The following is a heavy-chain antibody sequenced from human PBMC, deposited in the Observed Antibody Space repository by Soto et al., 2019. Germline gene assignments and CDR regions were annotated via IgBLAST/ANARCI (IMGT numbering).Heavy chain of an antibody. Sequence: ASVKVSCKASGYTFTSYDINWVRQATGQGLEWMGWMNPNSGNTGYAQKFQGRVTMTRNTSISTAYMELSSLRSEDTAVYYCARKRFSILYYYMDVWGKGTTVTVS. J-gene: IGHJ6*03. CDR3: ARKRFSILYYYMDV. CDR2: MNPNSGNT. V-gene: IGHV1-8*01. D-gene: IGHD2-21*01. CDR1: GYTFTSYD.